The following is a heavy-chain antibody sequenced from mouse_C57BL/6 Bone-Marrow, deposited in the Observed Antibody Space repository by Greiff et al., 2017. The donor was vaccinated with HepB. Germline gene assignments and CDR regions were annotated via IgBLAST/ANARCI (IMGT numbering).Heavy chain of an antibody. Sequence: QVQLQQPGAELVRPGSSVKLSCKASGYTFSSYWMHWVKQRPIQGLEWIGNIDPSDSETHYNQKFKDKATLTVDKSSSTAYMQLSSLTSEDSAVYYCAKALNYYAMEYWGQGTSVTVSS. CDR2: IDPSDSET. CDR1: GYTFSSYW. CDR3: AKALNYYAMEY. V-gene: IGHV1-52*01. J-gene: IGHJ4*01.